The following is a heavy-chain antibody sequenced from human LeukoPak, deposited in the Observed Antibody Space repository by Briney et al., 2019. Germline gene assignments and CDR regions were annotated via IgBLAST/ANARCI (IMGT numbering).Heavy chain of an antibody. CDR3: ARGYYYDSSGPNWFDP. CDR2: IDPSDSYT. CDR1: GYSFTSYW. D-gene: IGHD3-22*01. J-gene: IGHJ5*02. V-gene: IGHV5-10-1*01. Sequence: GESLKISCKGSGYSFTSYWISWVRQMPGKGLEWMGRIDPSDSYTNYSPSFQGHVTISADKSISTAYLQWSSLKASDTAMYYCARGYYYDSSGPNWFDPWGQGTLVTVSS.